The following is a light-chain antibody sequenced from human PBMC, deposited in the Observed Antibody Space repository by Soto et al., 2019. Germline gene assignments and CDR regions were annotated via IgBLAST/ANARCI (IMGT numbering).Light chain of an antibody. CDR2: EVS. Sequence: QSALTQPPSASGSPGQSVIISCTGTSSDVGGYNYVSWYQQHPGKAPKLMIYEVSKRPSGVPDRFSGSKSGNTASLTVSGLQAEDEADYYCSSYAGSTLFGGGTQLTVL. CDR3: SSYAGSTL. CDR1: SSDVGGYNY. J-gene: IGLJ7*01. V-gene: IGLV2-8*01.